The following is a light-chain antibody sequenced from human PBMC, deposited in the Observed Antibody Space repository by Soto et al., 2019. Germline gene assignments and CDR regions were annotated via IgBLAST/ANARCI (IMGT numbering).Light chain of an antibody. CDR1: SSDIGDYNY. CDR3: SSYTSSTTVV. V-gene: IGLV2-14*01. Sequence: QCALTQPASVSGSPGQSITISCTGTSSDIGDYNYVSWYQHHPGKAPKLMIYDVSNRPSGVSNRFSGSKSGNTASLTISGLQAEDEADYYCSSYTSSTTVVFGGGTKLTVL. J-gene: IGLJ2*01. CDR2: DVS.